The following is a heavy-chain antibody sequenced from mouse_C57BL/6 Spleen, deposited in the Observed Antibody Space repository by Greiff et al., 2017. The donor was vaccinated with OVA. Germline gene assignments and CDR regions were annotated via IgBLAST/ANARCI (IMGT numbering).Heavy chain of an antibody. D-gene: IGHD1-1*01. CDR2: IYPGGGYT. CDR1: GYTFTNYW. J-gene: IGHJ3*01. CDR3: ASHCYGSSEVWFAY. Sequence: VQLQQSGAELVRPGTSVKMSCKASGYTFTNYWIGWAKQRPGHGLEWIGDIYPGGGYTNYNEKFKGKATLTADKSSSTAYMQFSSLTSEDSAIYYCASHCYGSSEVWFAYWGQGTLVTVSA. V-gene: IGHV1-63*01.